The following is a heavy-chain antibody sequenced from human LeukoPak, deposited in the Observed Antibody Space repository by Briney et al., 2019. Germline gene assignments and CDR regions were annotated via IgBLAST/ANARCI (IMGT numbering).Heavy chain of an antibody. D-gene: IGHD2-15*01. CDR3: ARDDRYCSGGSCYSNWFDP. J-gene: IGHJ5*02. CDR1: GYTFSSFS. V-gene: IGHV3-21*01. CDR2: ISVRSNYI. Sequence: GGSLRLSCVASGYTFSSFSINWVRQAPGKGLEWVSSISVRSNYIYYADSVRGRFSISRDDAKNSLYLQMNSLRAEDTAVYYCARDDRYCSGGSCYSNWFDPWGQGTLVTVSS.